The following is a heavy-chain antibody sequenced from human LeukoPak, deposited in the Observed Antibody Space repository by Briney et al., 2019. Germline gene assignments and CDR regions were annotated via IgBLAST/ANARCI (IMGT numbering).Heavy chain of an antibody. CDR3: TRVGYIDEGIDY. D-gene: IGHD5-24*01. Sequence: GGSLRLSCAASGFTFGDYAMHWVRQAPGKGLEWVSGITWNSRNIGYADSVKGRFTISRDNAKNSLYLQMNSLRAEDTAIYYCTRVGYIDEGIDYWGQGTLVTVSS. V-gene: IGHV3-9*01. J-gene: IGHJ4*02. CDR2: ITWNSRNI. CDR1: GFTFGDYA.